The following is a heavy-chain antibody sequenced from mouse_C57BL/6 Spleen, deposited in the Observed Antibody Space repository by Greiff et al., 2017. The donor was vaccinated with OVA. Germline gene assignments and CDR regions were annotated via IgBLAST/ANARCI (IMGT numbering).Heavy chain of an antibody. V-gene: IGHV1-64*01. Sequence: VQLQQPGAELVKPGASVKLSCKASGYTFTSYWMHWVKQRPGQGLEWIGMIHPNSGSTNYNEKFKSKATLTVDKSSSTAYMQLSSLTSEDSAVYYCARSYYGSREGYYFDYWGQGTTLTVSS. CDR3: ARSYYGSREGYYFDY. CDR1: GYTFTSYW. D-gene: IGHD1-1*01. CDR2: IHPNSGST. J-gene: IGHJ2*01.